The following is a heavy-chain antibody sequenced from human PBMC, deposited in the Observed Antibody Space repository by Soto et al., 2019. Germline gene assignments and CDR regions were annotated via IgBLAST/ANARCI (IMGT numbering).Heavy chain of an antibody. D-gene: IGHD3-10*02. V-gene: IGHV3-30*18. CDR2: ISYDGSNK. Sequence: QVRLVESGGGVVQPGRSLRLSCAASGFTFSSYGMHWVRQAPGKGLEWVAVISYDGSNKYYADSVKGRFTISRDNSKNTLYLQMNSLRAEDTAVYYCAKGCVLSQDYYYYMDVWGKGTTVTVSS. CDR1: GFTFSSYG. CDR3: AKGCVLSQDYYYYMDV. J-gene: IGHJ6*03.